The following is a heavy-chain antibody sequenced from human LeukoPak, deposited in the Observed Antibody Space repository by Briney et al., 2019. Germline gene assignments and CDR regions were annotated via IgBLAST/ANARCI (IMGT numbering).Heavy chain of an antibody. CDR1: GFTVSSNY. CDR2: IYSGGST. D-gene: IGHD4/OR15-4a*01. J-gene: IGHJ4*02. Sequence: GGSLRLSCAASGFTVSSNYMSWARQAPGKGLEWVSVIYSGGSTYYADSVKGRFTISRDNSKNTLYLQMNSLRAEDTAVYYCARAGYGAGYYFDYWGQGTLVTVSS. V-gene: IGHV3-53*01. CDR3: ARAGYGAGYYFDY.